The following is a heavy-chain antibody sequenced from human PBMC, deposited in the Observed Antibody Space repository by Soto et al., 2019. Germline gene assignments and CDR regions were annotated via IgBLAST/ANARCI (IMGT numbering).Heavy chain of an antibody. CDR1: GFTFSSYS. CDR3: ARGLMAATIPFIDY. CDR2: ISSSGSYI. Sequence: GGSLRLSCAASGFTFSSYSMNWVRQAPGKGLEWVSSISSSGSYIYYADSLKGRFTISRDNAKNSLYLQMNSLRAEDTAVYYCARGLMAATIPFIDYWGQGTLVTVSS. V-gene: IGHV3-21*01. D-gene: IGHD5-12*01. J-gene: IGHJ4*02.